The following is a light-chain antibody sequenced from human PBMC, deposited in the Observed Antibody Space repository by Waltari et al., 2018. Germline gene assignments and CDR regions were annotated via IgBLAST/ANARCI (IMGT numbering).Light chain of an antibody. J-gene: IGKJ2*01. CDR3: QQYYSTPYT. CDR1: ETVLYSSNNNTY. V-gene: IGKV4-1*01. CDR2: WAS. Sequence: DIVMTQSPDSLAVSLGERATINCKSSETVLYSSNNNTYLAWYQQKPGQPPKLLLYWASTREFGVPDRFSGSGSGTDFTLTISSLQAEDVAVYYCQQYYSTPYTFGQGTKLEIK.